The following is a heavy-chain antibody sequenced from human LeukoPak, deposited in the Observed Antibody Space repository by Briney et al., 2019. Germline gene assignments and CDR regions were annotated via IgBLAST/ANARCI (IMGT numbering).Heavy chain of an antibody. CDR1: GGSISSGSYY. J-gene: IGHJ6*02. CDR3: ARDSTMAYGMDV. Sequence: PSETLSLTCTVSGGSISSGSYYWSWIRQPAGKGLEWIGRIYTSGSTNYNPSLKSRVTISVDTSKTQFSLKLSSVTAADTAVYYCARDSTMAYGMDVWGQGTTVTVSS. CDR2: IYTSGST. D-gene: IGHD3-10*01. V-gene: IGHV4-61*02.